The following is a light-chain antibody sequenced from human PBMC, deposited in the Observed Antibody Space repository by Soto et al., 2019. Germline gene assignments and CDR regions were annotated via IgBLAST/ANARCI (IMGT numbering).Light chain of an antibody. V-gene: IGKV3-15*01. CDR1: QSVSSN. CDR3: QQYNNWPWT. J-gene: IGKJ1*01. CDR2: GAS. Sequence: EIVMTQSPATLSVSPGERATLSCRASQSVSSNLAWYQQKPGQAPRLLIYGASTRATGIPARFSGSGSGTEFTLTVSSLQSEDFAVYYCQQYNNWPWTFCQGTRWIS.